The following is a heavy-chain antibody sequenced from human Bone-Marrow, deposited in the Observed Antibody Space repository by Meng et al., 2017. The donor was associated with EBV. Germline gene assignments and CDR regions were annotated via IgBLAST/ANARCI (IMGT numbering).Heavy chain of an antibody. V-gene: IGHV3-74*01. CDR2: INEDGTIT. D-gene: IGHD1-14*01. CDR1: EFTLRRYW. CDR3: SRDLAGSDDY. Sequence: VQLLESGGGSVEPWGSLRLSCAASEFTLRRYWMHWVRQGPGKEPLWVSRINEDGTITNYADSVKGRFTISRDNAKNTLYLQMNNLRAEDTAVYYCSRDLAGSDDYWGRGTLVTVSS. J-gene: IGHJ4*02.